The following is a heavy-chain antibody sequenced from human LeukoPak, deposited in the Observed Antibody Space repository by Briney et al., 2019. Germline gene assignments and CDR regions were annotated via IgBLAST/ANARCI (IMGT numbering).Heavy chain of an antibody. CDR1: GGSISSSTYY. Sequence: PSETLSLTCTVSGGSISSSTYYWGWIRQPPGKGLEWIGSVYYSGSTYYNPSLKSRVTISVDTSKTQFSLKLSSVTAADTAVYYCARCSASLLAFDIWGQGTMVTVSS. D-gene: IGHD3-16*02. CDR2: VYYSGST. J-gene: IGHJ3*02. V-gene: IGHV4-39*07. CDR3: ARCSASLLAFDI.